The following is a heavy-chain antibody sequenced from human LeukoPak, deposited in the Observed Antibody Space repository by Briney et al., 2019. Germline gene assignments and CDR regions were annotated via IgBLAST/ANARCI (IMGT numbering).Heavy chain of an antibody. V-gene: IGHV4-59*12. J-gene: IGHJ4*02. D-gene: IGHD3-3*01. Sequence: SETLSLTCTVSGGSISSYYWSWIRQPPGKGLEWIGYIYYSGSTYYNPSLKSRVTISVDTSKNQFSLTLSSVTAADTAVYYCARASQDYDFWSGYYTGPGSYFDYWGQGTLVTVSS. CDR3: ARASQDYDFWSGYYTGPGSYFDY. CDR2: IYYSGST. CDR1: GGSISSYY.